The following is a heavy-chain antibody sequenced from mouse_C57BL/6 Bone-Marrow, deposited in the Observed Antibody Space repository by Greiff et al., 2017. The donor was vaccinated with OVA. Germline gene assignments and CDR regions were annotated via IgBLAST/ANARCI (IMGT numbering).Heavy chain of an antibody. CDR2: ISDGGSYT. Sequence: EVHLVESGGGLVKPGGSLKLSCAASGFTFSSYAMSWVRQTPEKRLEWVATISDGGSYTYYPDNVKGRFTISRDNAKNNLYLQMSHLKSEDTAMYYCARDTGGNYAMDYWGQGTSVTVSS. CDR3: ARDTGGNYAMDY. CDR1: GFTFSSYA. J-gene: IGHJ4*01. V-gene: IGHV5-4*01. D-gene: IGHD1-1*01.